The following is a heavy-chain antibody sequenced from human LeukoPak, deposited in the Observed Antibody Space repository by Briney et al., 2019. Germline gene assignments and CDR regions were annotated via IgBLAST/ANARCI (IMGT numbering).Heavy chain of an antibody. CDR2: INAGNGNT. Sequence: ASVKVSCKAFEYTFTSYTMHCVRHAPGQRLEWMGWINAGNGNTKYSEKFQGRVIITRDASASTAYMELSSLRSEDTAVYYCARDSGSDWWDHWGQGTLVTVSS. J-gene: IGHJ5*02. CDR3: ARDSGSDWWDH. D-gene: IGHD5-12*01. CDR1: EYTFTSYT. V-gene: IGHV1-3*01.